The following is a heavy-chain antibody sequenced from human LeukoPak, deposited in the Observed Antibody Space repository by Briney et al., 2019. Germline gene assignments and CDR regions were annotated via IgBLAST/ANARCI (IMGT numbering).Heavy chain of an antibody. D-gene: IGHD3-9*01. CDR1: GYSFANYF. Sequence: GESLKISCKGSGYSFANYFIAWVRQMPGKGLERMGIIYPGDSDTRYSPSFQGQVTISADKSINAAYLQWSSLKASDTAMYYCARRRLANKKYYYYYYGLDVWGQGNTVTVSS. V-gene: IGHV5-51*01. CDR3: ARRRLANKKYYYYYYGLDV. J-gene: IGHJ6*02. CDR2: IYPGDSDT.